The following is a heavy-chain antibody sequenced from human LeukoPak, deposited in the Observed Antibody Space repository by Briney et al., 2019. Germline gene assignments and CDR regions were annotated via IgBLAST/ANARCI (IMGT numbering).Heavy chain of an antibody. J-gene: IGHJ4*02. CDR1: GFTFSDYA. CDR3: AKAPPRGSYRFDY. CDR2: IWYDGSNK. D-gene: IGHD1-26*01. V-gene: IGHV3-33*06. Sequence: PGGSLRLSCAASGFTFSDYAMHWVRQAPGKGLEWVAVIWYDGSNKYYADSVKGRFTISRDNSKNTLYLQMNSLRAEDTAVYYCAKAPPRGSYRFDYWGQGTLVTVSS.